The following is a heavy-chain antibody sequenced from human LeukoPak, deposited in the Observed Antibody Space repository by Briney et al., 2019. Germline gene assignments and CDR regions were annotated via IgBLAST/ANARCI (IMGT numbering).Heavy chain of an antibody. J-gene: IGHJ4*02. CDR3: AKDRELTMIVVNVFDS. V-gene: IGHV3-23*01. CDR1: GFTFSSYA. D-gene: IGHD3-22*01. Sequence: PGGSLRLSCAASGFTFSSYAMNWVRQAPGKGLEWVSTISGSGGSTYYADSVQGRFTISRDNSKNTLYLQMNSLRAEDTAVYYCAKDRELTMIVVNVFDSWGQGTLVTVSS. CDR2: ISGSGGST.